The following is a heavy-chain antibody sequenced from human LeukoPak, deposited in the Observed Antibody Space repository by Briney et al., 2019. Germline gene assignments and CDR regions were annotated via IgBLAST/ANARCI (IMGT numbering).Heavy chain of an antibody. CDR3: ARLRFLEWLSSYYFDY. V-gene: IGHV3-7*01. CDR1: GFTFSSYW. J-gene: IGHJ4*02. CDR2: IKQDGSEK. D-gene: IGHD3-3*01. Sequence: PGGSLRLSCAASGFTFSSYWMSWVRQAPGKGLEWVANIKQDGSEKYYVDSVKGRFTISRDNAKNSLYLQMNSLRAEDTAVYYCARLRFLEWLSSYYFDYWGQGTLVTVSS.